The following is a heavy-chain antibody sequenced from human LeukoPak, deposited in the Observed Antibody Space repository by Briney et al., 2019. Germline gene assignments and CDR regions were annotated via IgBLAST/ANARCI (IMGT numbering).Heavy chain of an antibody. V-gene: IGHV3-21*06. D-gene: IGHD3-22*01. Sequence: PGGSLRLSCAVSGFTFSAFSMNWVRQAPGKGLEWLSSISSSSRYINYADSVKGRLTISRDNAKNSVFLQMNSLRAEDTAVYYCAKVLIADSYYDSTGAHDGFDMWGRGTMVTVPS. CDR1: GFTFSAFS. CDR2: ISSSSRYI. J-gene: IGHJ3*02. CDR3: AKVLIADSYYDSTGAHDGFDM.